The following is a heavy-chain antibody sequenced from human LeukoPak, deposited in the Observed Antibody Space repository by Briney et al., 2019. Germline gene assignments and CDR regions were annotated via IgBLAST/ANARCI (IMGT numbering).Heavy chain of an antibody. Sequence: PGGSLRLSCAASGFTFSSYAMSWVRQAPGKGLEWVSAISGSGGSTYYADSVKGRFTISRDNSKNTLYLQMNSLRVEDTAVYYCAKDRLLNCRGDCYIFDYWGQGTVVTVSS. J-gene: IGHJ4*02. CDR3: AKDRLLNCRGDCYIFDY. D-gene: IGHD2-21*02. CDR2: ISGSGGST. CDR1: GFTFSSYA. V-gene: IGHV3-23*01.